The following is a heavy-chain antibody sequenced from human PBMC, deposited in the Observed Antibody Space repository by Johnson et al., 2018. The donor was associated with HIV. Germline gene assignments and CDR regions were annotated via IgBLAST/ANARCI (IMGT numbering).Heavy chain of an antibody. CDR2: ITSSVGTV. Sequence: QVQLVESGGGLVNPGGSLRLSCAASGFTFSDYYMSWISQAPGKGLEWVSYITSSVGTVNYADSVKGRFTISRDNAKNSLYLQMNILTAEDTAVYYCARAPEVRGIDAFDIWGQGTMVTVS. D-gene: IGHD3-10*01. CDR1: GFTFSDYY. J-gene: IGHJ3*02. V-gene: IGHV3-11*04. CDR3: ARAPEVRGIDAFDI.